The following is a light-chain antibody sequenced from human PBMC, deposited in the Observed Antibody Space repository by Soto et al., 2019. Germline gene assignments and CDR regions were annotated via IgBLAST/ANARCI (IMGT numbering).Light chain of an antibody. Sequence: DIQLTQSPSFLSASVGDRVTITCRASQGIKSHLAWYQQIPGKGSKLLIYAASTLQNGVPSRFSGSQSGTEFTLAISSLQHEDFATYYCQQVTGYPHTFGQGTKLEIK. CDR1: QGIKSH. V-gene: IGKV1-9*01. CDR2: AAS. CDR3: QQVTGYPHT. J-gene: IGKJ2*01.